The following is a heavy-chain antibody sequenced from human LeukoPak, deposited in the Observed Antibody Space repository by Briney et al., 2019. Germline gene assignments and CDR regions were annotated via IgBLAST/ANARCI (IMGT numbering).Heavy chain of an antibody. J-gene: IGHJ6*03. Sequence: PGGSLRLSCAASGFTFDDYGMSWVRQAPGKGLEWVSGINWDGVSIGYADSVKGRFTISRDNARNSLYLQMNSLRAEDTTFYYCARTGSGHCTSSRCYTGYYYFYMEVWGKGTTVTVSS. CDR1: GFTFDDYG. V-gene: IGHV3-20*04. D-gene: IGHD2-2*02. CDR2: INWDGVSI. CDR3: ARTGSGHCTSSRCYTGYYYFYMEV.